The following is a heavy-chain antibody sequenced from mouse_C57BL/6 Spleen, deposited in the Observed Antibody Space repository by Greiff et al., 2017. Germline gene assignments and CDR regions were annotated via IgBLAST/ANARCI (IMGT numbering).Heavy chain of an antibody. Sequence: EVQLVESGGGLVKPGGSLELSCAASGFTFSDYGMHWVRQAPEKGLECVAYLSSGSSPIYYADTVKGRFTISRDNAKNTRCLQMTSRRSEDTAMYYWARKDYGSSLYAMDYWGQGTSVTVSS. CDR1: GFTFSDYG. CDR3: ARKDYGSSLYAMDY. J-gene: IGHJ4*01. D-gene: IGHD1-1*01. CDR2: LSSGSSPI. V-gene: IGHV5-17*01.